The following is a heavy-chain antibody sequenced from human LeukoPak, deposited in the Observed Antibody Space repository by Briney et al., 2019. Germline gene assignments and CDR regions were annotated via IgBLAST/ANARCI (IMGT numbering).Heavy chain of an antibody. D-gene: IGHD3-10*01. CDR1: GGSISSYY. J-gene: IGHJ6*02. Sequence: SETLSLTCTVSGGSISSYYWSWIRQPPGKGLEWIGYIYYSGSTNYNPSLKSRVTISVDTSKNQFSLKLSSVTAADTAVYYCARDPRVRGVFRGMDVWGQGTTVTVSS. CDR3: ARDPRVRGVFRGMDV. V-gene: IGHV4-59*12. CDR2: IYYSGST.